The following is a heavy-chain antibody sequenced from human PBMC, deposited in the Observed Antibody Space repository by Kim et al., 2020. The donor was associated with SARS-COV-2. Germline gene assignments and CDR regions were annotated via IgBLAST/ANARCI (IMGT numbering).Heavy chain of an antibody. Sequence: GGSLRLSCAASGFSFSSYGMHWVRQAPGKGPEWVAVISHDGNNNYYADSVKGRFTISRDNSKNTLYLQLNSLRAEDTALYYCARTVIRRPNFCYGMDVWGQGTTVTVSS. CDR2: ISHDGNNN. CDR1: GFSFSSYG. J-gene: IGHJ6*01. CDR3: ARTVIRRPNFCYGMDV. V-gene: IGHV3-30*03. D-gene: IGHD1-1*01.